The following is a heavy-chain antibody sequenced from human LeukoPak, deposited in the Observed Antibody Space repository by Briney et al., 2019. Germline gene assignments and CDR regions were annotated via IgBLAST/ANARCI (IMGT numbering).Heavy chain of an antibody. CDR1: GYTFTFTDYY. V-gene: IGHV1-18*04. CDR2: ISAYNGNT. CDR3: ARGNVQFGETEKNWFDP. Sequence: ASVKVSCKASGYTFTFTDYYIHWVRQAPGQGLEWMGWISAYNGNTNYAQKLQGRVTMTTDTSTSTAYMELRSLRSDDTAVYYCARGNVQFGETEKNWFDPWGQGTLVTVSS. J-gene: IGHJ5*02. D-gene: IGHD3-10*01.